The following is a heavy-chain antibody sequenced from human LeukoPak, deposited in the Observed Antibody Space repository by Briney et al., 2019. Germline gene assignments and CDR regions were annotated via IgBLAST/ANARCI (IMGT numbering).Heavy chain of an antibody. CDR3: AKIRGTPDYYYYMDV. J-gene: IGHJ6*03. Sequence: GGSVRLSCAASGFTFSSYAMSWVRQAPGKGLEWVSAISGSGGSTYYADSVKGRFTISRDNSKNTLYLQMNSLRAEDTAVYYCAKIRGTPDYYYYMDVWGKGTTVTVSS. CDR2: ISGSGGST. D-gene: IGHD1-14*01. V-gene: IGHV3-23*01. CDR1: GFTFSSYA.